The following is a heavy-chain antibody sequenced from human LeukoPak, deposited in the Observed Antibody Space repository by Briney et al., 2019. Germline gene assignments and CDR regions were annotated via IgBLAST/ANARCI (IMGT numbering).Heavy chain of an antibody. CDR1: GITFSSYA. CDR3: AKSSTSQRGYYGLDV. CDR2: ISGRGGST. V-gene: IGHV3-23*01. Sequence: GGSLRLSCAACGITFSSYAMTWVRQARGGGVEWVSAISGRGGSTYYADSVKGRFTISRDSSKNTLSLQMNSLRAEDTGVYYCAKSSTSQRGYYGLDVWGQGTTVTVSS. J-gene: IGHJ6*02. D-gene: IGHD6-25*01.